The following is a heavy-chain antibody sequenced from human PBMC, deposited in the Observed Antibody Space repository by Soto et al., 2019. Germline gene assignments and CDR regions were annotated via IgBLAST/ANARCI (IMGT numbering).Heavy chain of an antibody. CDR1: GFTFSNAW. D-gene: IGHD1-26*01. J-gene: IGHJ3*02. CDR3: TTGLLRRGAFDI. Sequence: EVQLVESGGGLVKPGGSLRLSCAASGFTFSNAWMSWVRQAPGKGLEWVGRIKSKTDGGTTDYAAPVKGRFTISRDDSKNTLYLQMNSLKTEATAVYYCTTGLLRRGAFDIWGQGTMVTVSS. V-gene: IGHV3-15*01. CDR2: IKSKTDGGTT.